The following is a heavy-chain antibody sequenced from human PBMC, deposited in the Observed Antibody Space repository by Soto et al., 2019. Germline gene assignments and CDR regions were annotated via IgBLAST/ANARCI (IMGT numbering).Heavy chain of an antibody. V-gene: IGHV3-30-3*01. J-gene: IGHJ6*02. D-gene: IGHD6-13*01. CDR2: ISYDGSNK. Sequence: GGSLRLSCAASGFTFSSYAMRWVRQAPGKGLEWVVVISYDGSNKYYADSVKGRFTISRDNSKNTLYLQMNSLRAEDTAVYYCARTAQYSSSWRPYYYYGMDVWGQGTTVTVSS. CDR1: GFTFSSYA. CDR3: ARTAQYSSSWRPYYYYGMDV.